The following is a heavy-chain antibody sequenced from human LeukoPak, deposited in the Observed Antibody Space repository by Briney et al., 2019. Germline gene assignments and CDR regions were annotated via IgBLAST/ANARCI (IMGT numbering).Heavy chain of an antibody. CDR3: AKDGSGRQTTVTTAGWFDP. CDR1: GFTFSSYS. J-gene: IGHJ5*02. V-gene: IGHV3-21*04. Sequence: GGSLRLSCAASGFTFSSYSMNWVRQAPGKGLEWVSSISSSSSYIYYADSVKGRFTISRDNAKNSLYLQMNSLRAEDTALYYCAKDGSGRQTTVTTAGWFDPWGQGTLVTVSS. CDR2: ISSSSSYI. D-gene: IGHD4-11*01.